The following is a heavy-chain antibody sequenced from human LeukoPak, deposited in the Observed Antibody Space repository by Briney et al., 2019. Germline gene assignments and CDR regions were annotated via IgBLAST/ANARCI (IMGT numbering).Heavy chain of an antibody. CDR2: ISGSGGST. D-gene: IGHD6-13*01. J-gene: IGHJ4*02. CDR3: AKGGFRGSSWLWAGGYYFDY. V-gene: IGHV3-23*01. CDR1: GFTFSSYA. Sequence: GGSLRLSCAASGFTFSSYAMSWVRQAPGKGLEWVSAISGSGGSTYYADSVKGRFTISRDNSKNTLYLQMNSLRAEDTAVYYCAKGGFRGSSWLWAGGYYFDYWGQGTLVTVSS.